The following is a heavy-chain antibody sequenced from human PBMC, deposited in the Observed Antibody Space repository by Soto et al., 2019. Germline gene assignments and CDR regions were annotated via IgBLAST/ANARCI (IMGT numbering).Heavy chain of an antibody. CDR1: GGSISNYYW. CDR2: IYWNDDK. D-gene: IGHD4-17*01. J-gene: IGHJ5*02. CDR3: AHSSRNYGDCETNWFDP. Sequence: TLSLTCTVSGGSISNYYWSWIRQPPGKALEWLALIYWNDDKRYSPSLKSRLTITKDTSKNQVVLTMTNMDPVDTATYYCAHSSRNYGDCETNWFDPWGQGTLVTVSS. V-gene: IGHV2-5*01.